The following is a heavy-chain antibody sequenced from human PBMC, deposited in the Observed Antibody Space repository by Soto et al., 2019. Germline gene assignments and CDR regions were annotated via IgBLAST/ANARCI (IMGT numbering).Heavy chain of an antibody. CDR2: IIPILGIA. J-gene: IGHJ4*02. D-gene: IGHD3-22*01. V-gene: IGHV1-69*02. CDR1: GGTFSSYT. Sequence: QVQLVQSGAEVKKPGSSVKVSCKASGGTFSSYTISWVRQAPGQGLEWMGRIIPILGIANYAQKFQGRVTITADKSTSTAYMELSSLRSEDTAVYYCASPGLGYYDSSAYFDYWGQGTQVTVSS. CDR3: ASPGLGYYDSSAYFDY.